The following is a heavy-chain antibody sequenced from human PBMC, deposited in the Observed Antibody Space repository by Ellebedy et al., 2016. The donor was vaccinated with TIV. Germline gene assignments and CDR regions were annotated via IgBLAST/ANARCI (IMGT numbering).Heavy chain of an antibody. CDR1: GGSISSSSYY. Sequence: SETLSLTCTVSGGSISSSSYYWGWIRQPPGKGLEWIGYIYYSGSTNYNPSLKSRVTISVDTSKNQFSLKLSSVTAADTAVYYCARGGIAAAGSCWFDPWGQGTLVTVSS. D-gene: IGHD6-13*01. J-gene: IGHJ5*02. CDR3: ARGGIAAAGSCWFDP. CDR2: IYYSGST. V-gene: IGHV4-61*05.